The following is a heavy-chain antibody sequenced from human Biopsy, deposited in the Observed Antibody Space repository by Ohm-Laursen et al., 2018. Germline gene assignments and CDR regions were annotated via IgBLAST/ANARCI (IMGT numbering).Heavy chain of an antibody. V-gene: IGHV1-69*01. CDR1: GDSFTSYA. D-gene: IGHD1-26*01. Sequence: SSVKVSCKASGDSFTSYAIGWVRQAPGQGPEWMGGILPIPNLATYAQKFQGRITITADESTRTAYMELSSLTSDDTSVYFCARGEGSSWFDPWGHGTLVTVSS. CDR2: ILPIPNLA. CDR3: ARGEGSSWFDP. J-gene: IGHJ5*02.